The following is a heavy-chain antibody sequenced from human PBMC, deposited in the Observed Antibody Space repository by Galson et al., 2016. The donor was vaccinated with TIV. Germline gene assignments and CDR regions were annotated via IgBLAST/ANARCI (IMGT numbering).Heavy chain of an antibody. Sequence: SLRLSCADSRSTFSSSWMNWVRQAPGKGLEWVANINGDGTEIKYVDSVKGRFTISRDNAKNSLYPQMSNLRVEETAIYYCAQWLGTSNSWGQGTLVTVSS. CDR3: AQWLGTSNS. CDR2: INGDGTEI. J-gene: IGHJ4*02. CDR1: RSTFSSSW. V-gene: IGHV3-7*01. D-gene: IGHD6-19*01.